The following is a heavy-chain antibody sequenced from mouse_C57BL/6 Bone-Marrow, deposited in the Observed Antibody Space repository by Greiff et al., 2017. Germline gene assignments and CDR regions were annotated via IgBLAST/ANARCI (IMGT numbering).Heavy chain of an antibody. D-gene: IGHD1-1*01. CDR1: GYTFTGYW. J-gene: IGHJ4*01. CDR3: ARKSTTTVVAPYAMDY. CDR2: ILPGSGRT. Sequence: VQLQQSGAELMKPGASVKLSCKATGYTFTGYWIEWVKQRPGHGLEWIGEILPGSGRTNYNEKFKGKATFTADTSSNTAYMQLSSLTTEDSAIYYCARKSTTTVVAPYAMDYWGQGTSVTVSS. V-gene: IGHV1-9*01.